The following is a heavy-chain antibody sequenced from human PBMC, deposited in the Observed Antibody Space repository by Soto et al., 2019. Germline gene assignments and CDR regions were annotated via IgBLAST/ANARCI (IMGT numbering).Heavy chain of an antibody. CDR2: IYSSGIT. D-gene: IGHD3-3*01. V-gene: IGHV4-31*03. Sequence: QVQLQESGPGLVEPSQTLSLTCTVSGGSISSGGYYWSWIRQHPGKGLEWIGYIYSSGITYHNPLLKRRVTISVVTSKNQFSLKLSSVTAADTDVYYCAREWSGYPYYFDYWGQVPLVTVSS. CDR1: GGSISSGGYY. CDR3: AREWSGYPYYFDY. J-gene: IGHJ4*02.